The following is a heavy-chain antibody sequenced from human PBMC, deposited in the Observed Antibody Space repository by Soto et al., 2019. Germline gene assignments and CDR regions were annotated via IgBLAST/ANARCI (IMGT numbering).Heavy chain of an antibody. J-gene: IGHJ4*02. D-gene: IGHD3-9*01. CDR3: ARHSTDLFYDILTGYYPPYYFAY. V-gene: IGHV4-59*08. CDR1: GGSISSYY. Sequence: SETLSLACTVSGGSISSYYWSWIRQPPGKGLEWIGYIYYSGSTNYNPSLKSRVTISVDTSKNQFSLKLSSVTAADTAVYYCARHSTDLFYDILTGYYPPYYFAYWGQGTLVTVSS. CDR2: IYYSGST.